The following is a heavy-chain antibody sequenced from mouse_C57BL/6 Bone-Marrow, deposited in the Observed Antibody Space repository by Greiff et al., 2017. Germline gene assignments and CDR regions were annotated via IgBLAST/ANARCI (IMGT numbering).Heavy chain of an antibody. CDR1: GFTFSSYG. CDR3: ARGGLRAAWFAY. J-gene: IGHJ3*01. D-gene: IGHD1-1*01. CDR2: ISSGGSYT. V-gene: IGHV5-6*01. Sequence: EVNLVESGGDLVKPGGSLKLSCAASGFTFSSYGMSWVRPTPDKRLEWVATISSGGSYTYYPDSVKGRFTISRDNAKNTLYLQMSSLKSEDTAMYYCARGGLRAAWFAYWGQGTLVTVSA.